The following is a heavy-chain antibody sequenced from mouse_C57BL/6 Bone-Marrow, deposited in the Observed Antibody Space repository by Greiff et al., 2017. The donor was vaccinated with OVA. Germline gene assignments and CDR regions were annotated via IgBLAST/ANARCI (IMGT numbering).Heavy chain of an antibody. D-gene: IGHD2-3*01. Sequence: VQLQQSGAELARPGASVKLSCKASGYTFTSYGISWVKQRTGQGLEWIGEIYPRSGNTYYNEKFKGKATLTADKSSSTAYMELRSLTSEDSAVYGCAGWLLRGAMDYWGQGTSVTVSA. V-gene: IGHV1-81*01. J-gene: IGHJ4*01. CDR1: GYTFTSYG. CDR3: AGWLLRGAMDY. CDR2: IYPRSGNT.